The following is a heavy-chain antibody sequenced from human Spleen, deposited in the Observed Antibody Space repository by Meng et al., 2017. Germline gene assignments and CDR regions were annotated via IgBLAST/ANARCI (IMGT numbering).Heavy chain of an antibody. V-gene: IGHV4-34*01. Sequence: QVQPQQWAAGLLKSEEPLPLTAGVPGGSFSGYYWSWIRQPPGKGLEWIGETHDGEDTDYNPSLKSRVTISVDTSKNLFSLSLTSVTAADTAVYYCARGGSGWYSRSYFDYWCQGALVTVSS. CDR1: GGSFSGYY. CDR3: ARGGSGWYSRSYFDY. CDR2: THDGEDT. J-gene: IGHJ4*02. D-gene: IGHD6-19*01.